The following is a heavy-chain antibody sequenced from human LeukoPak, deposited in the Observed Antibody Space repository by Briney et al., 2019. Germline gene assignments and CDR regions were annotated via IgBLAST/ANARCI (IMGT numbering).Heavy chain of an antibody. CDR1: GFTFSSYN. V-gene: IGHV3-21*04. CDR2: ITSTGTYI. Sequence: GGSLRLSCAASGFTFSSYNMNWVRQAPGKGLEWVSSITSTGTYIYYGDSVKGRFTISRDNAKNALYLQMNSLRADDTAVYYCAKRPPSLPFDYWGQGTLVTVSS. CDR3: AKRPPSLPFDY. D-gene: IGHD2-2*01. J-gene: IGHJ4*02.